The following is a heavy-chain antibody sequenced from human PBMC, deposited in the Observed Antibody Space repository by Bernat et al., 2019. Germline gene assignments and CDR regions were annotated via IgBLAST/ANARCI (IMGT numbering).Heavy chain of an antibody. CDR3: ASLAVAGTTVRYHFDY. D-gene: IGHD6-19*01. J-gene: IGHJ4*02. CDR1: GFTFSSYA. Sequence: QVQLVESGGGVVQPGRSLRLSCAASGFTFSSYAMHWVRQAPGKGLEWVAVISYDGSNKYYADSVKGRFTISRDNSKNTLYLQMNSLRAEDTAVYYCASLAVAGTTVRYHFDYWGQGTLVTVSS. V-gene: IGHV3-30*01. CDR2: ISYDGSNK.